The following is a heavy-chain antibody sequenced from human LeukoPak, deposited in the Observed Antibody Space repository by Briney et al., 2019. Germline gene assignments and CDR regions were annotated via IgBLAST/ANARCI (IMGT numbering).Heavy chain of an antibody. Sequence: ASVKVSCKASGYTFTCYYMHWVRQAPGQGLEWMGWINPNSGGTNYAQKVQGTVPITRDTSISPAYMELSRLRSDDTAVYYCARAPTPYYYGSGSYGPYYFHYWGQGTLVTVSS. CDR1: GYTFTCYY. V-gene: IGHV1-2*02. D-gene: IGHD3-10*01. CDR3: ARAPTPYYYGSGSYGPYYFHY. J-gene: IGHJ4*02. CDR2: INPNSGGT.